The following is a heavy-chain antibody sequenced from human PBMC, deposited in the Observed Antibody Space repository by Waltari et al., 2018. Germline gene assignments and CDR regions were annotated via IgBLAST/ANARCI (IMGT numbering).Heavy chain of an antibody. D-gene: IGHD1-26*01. CDR3: GKEDRGVTVGYFQH. CDR1: GFTFSSYA. J-gene: IGHJ1*01. Sequence: EVQLVESGGGLVQPGGSLRLSCAASGFTFSSYAMSWVRQAPGKGLEWVSAYSGSGGSTYHADYGKGPFTIYRDNSQNSLYLQMNSPGAEDKAVYYCGKEDRGVTVGYFQHWGQGTLVTVSS. V-gene: IGHV3-23*04. CDR2: YSGSGGST.